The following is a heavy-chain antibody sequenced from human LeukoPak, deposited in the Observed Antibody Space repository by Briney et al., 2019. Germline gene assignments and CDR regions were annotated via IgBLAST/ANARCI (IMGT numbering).Heavy chain of an antibody. CDR1: GFTFNFYA. Sequence: GGSLRLSCAASGFTFNFYAMSWVRQAPGQGLEWVSAISGSGVTPYYADSVKGRFTISRDNSKNTLYLQMNSLRAEDTAVYYCAKGAAAGTGYYYYAMDVWGQGTTVTVSS. J-gene: IGHJ6*02. CDR2: ISGSGVTP. D-gene: IGHD6-13*01. V-gene: IGHV3-23*01. CDR3: AKGAAAGTGYYYYAMDV.